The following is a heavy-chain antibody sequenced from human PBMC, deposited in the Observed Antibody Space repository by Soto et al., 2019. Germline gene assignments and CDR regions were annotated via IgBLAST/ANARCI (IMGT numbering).Heavy chain of an antibody. J-gene: IGHJ4*02. CDR1: GFTFSSYG. CDR2: ISYDGSNK. D-gene: IGHD3-16*01. Sequence: PGGSLRLSCAASGFTFSSYGMHWVRQAPGKGLEWVAVISYDGSNKYYADSVKGRFTISRDNSKNTLYLQMNSLRAEDTAVYYCAKDPGVLFWGLYYFDYWGQGTLVTSPQ. CDR3: AKDPGVLFWGLYYFDY. V-gene: IGHV3-30*18.